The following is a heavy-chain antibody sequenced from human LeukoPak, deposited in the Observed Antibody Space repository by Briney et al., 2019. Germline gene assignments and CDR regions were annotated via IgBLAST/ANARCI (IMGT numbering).Heavy chain of an antibody. CDR1: GYTFTGYY. Sequence: ASVKVSCKASGYTFTGYYMHWVRQAPGQGLEWMGWINPNSGGTNYAQKSQGRVTMTRDTSITTAYMDLSSLRSDDTALYYCARVSKGYCGGYCYSDYWGQGTLVTVSS. CDR3: ARVSKGYCGGYCYSDY. D-gene: IGHD2-21*02. J-gene: IGHJ4*02. V-gene: IGHV1-2*02. CDR2: INPNSGGT.